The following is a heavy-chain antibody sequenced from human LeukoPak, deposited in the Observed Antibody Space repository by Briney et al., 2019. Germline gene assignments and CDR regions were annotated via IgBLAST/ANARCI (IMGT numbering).Heavy chain of an antibody. Sequence: QSGGSLRLSCAASGFTFSSYAMSWVRQAPGKGLEWVSAISGSGGSTYYADSVKGRFTISRDNSKNTLYLQMNSLRAEDTAAYYCAPSSGFGELSLRYFDYWGQGTLVTVSS. CDR2: ISGSGGST. D-gene: IGHD3-10*01. CDR1: GFTFSSYA. J-gene: IGHJ4*02. CDR3: APSSGFGELSLRYFDY. V-gene: IGHV3-23*01.